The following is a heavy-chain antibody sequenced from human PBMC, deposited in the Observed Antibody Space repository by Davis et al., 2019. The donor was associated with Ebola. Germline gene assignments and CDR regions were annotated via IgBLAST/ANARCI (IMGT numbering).Heavy chain of an antibody. CDR3: ARQESIVGATGLDY. V-gene: IGHV5-51*01. D-gene: IGHD1-26*01. J-gene: IGHJ4*02. CDR1: GYGFADYW. Sequence: KVSCKGSGYGFADYWIAWVRQTPGKGLEWMGIIYPGDSDTRYSPSFQGQVTISVDKSISTAYLQWSSLKASDTAMYYCARQESIVGATGLDYWGQGTLVIVSS. CDR2: IYPGDSDT.